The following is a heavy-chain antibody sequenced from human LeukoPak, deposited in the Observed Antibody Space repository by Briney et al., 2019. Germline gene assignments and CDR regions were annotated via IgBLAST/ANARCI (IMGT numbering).Heavy chain of an antibody. J-gene: IGHJ4*02. CDR2: IYSGGAT. CDR1: GFNVSSNY. D-gene: IGHD2-21*01. Sequence: GGSLRLSCAASGFNVSSNYMSWVRQAPGKGLEWVSVIYSGGATYYADSVKGRFTISRHNSKNTLYLQMSSLRPEDTAVYYCAREHAISFFGFDYWGQGILVTVSS. V-gene: IGHV3-53*04. CDR3: AREHAISFFGFDY.